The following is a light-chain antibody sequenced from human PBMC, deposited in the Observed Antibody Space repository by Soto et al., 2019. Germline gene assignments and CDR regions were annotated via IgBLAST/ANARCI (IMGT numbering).Light chain of an antibody. V-gene: IGKV3-15*01. CDR2: GAS. CDR3: QQYNTWPLYT. J-gene: IGKJ2*01. CDR1: QRVSSN. Sequence: EIVMTQSQATLSVSPGERATLSCRASQRVSSNVAWYQQKPGQAPRLLIYGASTRATGIPARFSGSGSGTEFTLTISSLQAEDFAVYYCQQYNTWPLYTFGQGTKLEIK.